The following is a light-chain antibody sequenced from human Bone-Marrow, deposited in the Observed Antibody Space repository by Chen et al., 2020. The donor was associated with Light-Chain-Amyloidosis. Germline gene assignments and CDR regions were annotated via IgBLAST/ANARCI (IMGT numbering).Light chain of an antibody. V-gene: IGLV2-14*01. J-gene: IGLJ3*02. CDR3: SSFTSSNTWV. Sequence: QSALTQPASVSGSPGQAITVSCTGTSSDVGGYNYVSWYQQHPGKAPKLILYEVTNRPSGVSNRFSCSKSGNTASLTISGLQAEDEADYYCSSFTSSNTWVFGGGTKLTVL. CDR2: EVT. CDR1: SSDVGGYNY.